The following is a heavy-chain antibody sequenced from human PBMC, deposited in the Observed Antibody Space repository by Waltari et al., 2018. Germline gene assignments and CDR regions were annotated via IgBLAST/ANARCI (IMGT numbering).Heavy chain of an antibody. D-gene: IGHD6-19*01. CDR2: IYTSGST. J-gene: IGHJ4*02. CDR3: ARERRAVAGRYFDY. V-gene: IGHV4-61*09. Sequence: QVQLQESGPGLVKPSQTLSLTCTVSGGSISSGSYYWSWIRQPAGKGLEWIGYIYTSGSTNYNPSLKSRVTISVDTSKNQFSLKLSSVTAADTAVYYCARERRAVAGRYFDYWGQG. CDR1: GGSISSGSYY.